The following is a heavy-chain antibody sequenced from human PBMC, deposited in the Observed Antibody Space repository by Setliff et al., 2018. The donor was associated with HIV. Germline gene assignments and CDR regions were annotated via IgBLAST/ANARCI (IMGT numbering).Heavy chain of an antibody. CDR1: GYTFSSYG. V-gene: IGHV1-18*01. CDR3: ARDLGGEHDYADPAYMDV. D-gene: IGHD4-17*01. Sequence: ASVKVSCKASGYTFSSYGISWVQQAPGQGLEWMGWISGFNGKINYAENFQGRVTLTTDSSASTAHMELWSLTSDDTAVYYCARDLGGEHDYADPAYMDVWGKGTTVTVSS. J-gene: IGHJ6*03. CDR2: ISGFNGKI.